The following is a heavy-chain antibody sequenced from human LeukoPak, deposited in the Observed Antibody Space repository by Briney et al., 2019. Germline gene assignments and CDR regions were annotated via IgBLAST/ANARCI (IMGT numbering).Heavy chain of an antibody. Sequence: SETLSLTCTVSGGSISSSSYYWGWIRQPPGKGLEWIGSIYYSGSTYYNPSLKSRVTISVDTSKNQFSLKLSSVTAADTAVYYCARRRDYYDSSGYIVSAFDYWGQGTLVTVSS. D-gene: IGHD3-22*01. V-gene: IGHV4-39*01. CDR3: ARRRDYYDSSGYIVSAFDY. CDR1: GGSISSSSYY. CDR2: IYYSGST. J-gene: IGHJ4*02.